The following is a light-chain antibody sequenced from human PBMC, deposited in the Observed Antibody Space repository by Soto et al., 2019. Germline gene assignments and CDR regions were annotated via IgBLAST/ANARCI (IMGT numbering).Light chain of an antibody. J-gene: IGKJ1*01. CDR3: QQYRNWPRT. CDR1: QSISDT. CDR2: GAS. Sequence: DIVLTQSPGTLSLSPGEGVTLSCRASQSISDTLAWYQQKPGQAPRLLIYGASTRAIDMPGRFSGRGSGTEFTLTISSLQSEDFAVYYCQQYRNWPRTFGQGTKVDIK. V-gene: IGKV3-15*01.